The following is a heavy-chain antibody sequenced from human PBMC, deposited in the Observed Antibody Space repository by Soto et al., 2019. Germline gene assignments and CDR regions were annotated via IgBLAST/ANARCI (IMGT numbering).Heavy chain of an antibody. CDR3: AIQAEGYDAPFDY. V-gene: IGHV3-23*01. CDR2: ISGSHT. J-gene: IGHJ4*02. Sequence: EVQLLESGGGLVQPGGSLRLSCAASGFTFSSYAMSWVRQAPGKGLEWVSAISGSHTFYADSVKGRFTISRDNPRNTLYLQMNSLRADDTAIYYCAIQAEGYDAPFDYWGQGTLVTVSS. CDR1: GFTFSSYA. D-gene: IGHD5-12*01.